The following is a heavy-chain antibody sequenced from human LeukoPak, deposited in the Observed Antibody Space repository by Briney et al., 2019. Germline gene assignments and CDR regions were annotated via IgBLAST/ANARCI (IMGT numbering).Heavy chain of an antibody. D-gene: IGHD1-1*01. CDR1: GFTFISSA. CDR2: ISGTGAST. J-gene: IGHJ4*02. CDR3: AKGARVGAGKYYFDY. V-gene: IGHV3-23*01. Sequence: GGSLRLTCVASGFTFISSAMRWVRPAPCKGLEWVSSISGTGASTYYADSVKGRFTISRDSSKNTLYLQMNSLRAEDTAVYYCAKGARVGAGKYYFDYWGQGTLVTVPS.